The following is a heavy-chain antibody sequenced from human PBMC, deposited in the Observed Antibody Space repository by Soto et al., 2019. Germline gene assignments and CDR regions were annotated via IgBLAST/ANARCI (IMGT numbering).Heavy chain of an antibody. CDR2: IFPGDSDT. V-gene: IGHV5-51*01. J-gene: IGHJ4*02. CDR1: GYIFANDW. Sequence: LGESLKISCKGSGYIFANDWIAWARQMPGKGLEWMGIIFPGDSDTRYSPSFQGQVTISADKSINTAYLQWSSLKASDTAVYYCARRVAAHPYFDFWGQGALVTVSS. CDR3: ARRVAAHPYFDF. D-gene: IGHD6-6*01.